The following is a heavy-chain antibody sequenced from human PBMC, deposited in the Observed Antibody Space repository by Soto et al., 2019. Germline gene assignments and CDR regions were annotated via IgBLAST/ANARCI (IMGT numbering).Heavy chain of an antibody. J-gene: IGHJ5*01. D-gene: IGHD3-16*01. Sequence: PSETLSLTCTVSGDSISSPDYYWSWIRQAPGKGLELIGYVYYRGSIYYTPSFESRVSISIDTSKNQFSLRLTSVTAADSAVYFCARVTFTPNWFDSWGQGILVNVSS. CDR1: GDSISSPDYY. V-gene: IGHV4-30-4*01. CDR3: ARVTFTPNWFDS. CDR2: VYYRGSI.